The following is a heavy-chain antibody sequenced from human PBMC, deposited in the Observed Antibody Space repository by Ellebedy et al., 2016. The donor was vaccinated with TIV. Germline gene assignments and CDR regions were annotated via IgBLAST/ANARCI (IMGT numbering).Heavy chain of an antibody. Sequence: ASVKVSCXVSGYTLTELSMHWVRQAPGKGLEWMGGFDPEDGETIYAQKFQGRVTMTEDTSTDTAYMELSSLRSEDTAVYYCAREDSNYIGDYYYYMDVWGKGTTVTVSS. J-gene: IGHJ6*03. CDR3: AREDSNYIGDYYYYMDV. V-gene: IGHV1-24*01. CDR1: GYTLTELS. CDR2: FDPEDGET. D-gene: IGHD4-11*01.